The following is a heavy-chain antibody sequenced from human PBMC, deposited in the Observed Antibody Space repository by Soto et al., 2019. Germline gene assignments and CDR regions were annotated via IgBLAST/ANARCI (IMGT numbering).Heavy chain of an antibody. Sequence: PGASLKISCKASGYNCTNYWIGWVRQTPGKRLEWLGIVYPGDSDTRYSPSFQGQVTISADKSITTTFRQWSSLKASYSGIYYCARHDVTIRPSGWYPAYWGQGTLVTVSS. CDR2: VYPGDSDT. D-gene: IGHD6-19*01. J-gene: IGHJ4*02. CDR1: GYNCTNYW. V-gene: IGHV5-51*01. CDR3: ARHDVTIRPSGWYPAY.